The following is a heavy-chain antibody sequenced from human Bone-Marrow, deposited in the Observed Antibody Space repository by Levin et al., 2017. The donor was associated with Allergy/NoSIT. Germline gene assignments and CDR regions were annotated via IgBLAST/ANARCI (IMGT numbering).Heavy chain of an antibody. D-gene: IGHD4-11*01. CDR3: ARRTTEDAFDI. CDR1: GFIFDDYG. Sequence: ETLSLTCAASGFIFDDYGMSWVRQAPGKGLEWVSDINWNGGSTYSAESVKGRFTISRDNAKSSLYLQMNSLRVEDTALYHCARRTTEDAFDIWGQGTMVTVSP. CDR2: INWNGGST. V-gene: IGHV3-20*01. J-gene: IGHJ3*02.